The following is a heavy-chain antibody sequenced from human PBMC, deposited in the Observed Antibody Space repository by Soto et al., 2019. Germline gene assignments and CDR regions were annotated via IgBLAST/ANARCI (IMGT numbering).Heavy chain of an antibody. J-gene: IGHJ4*02. CDR1: GFTFTDYY. CDR2: INPNTGDT. D-gene: IGHD3-16*01. CDR3: ARDPIGGGAQYYFDY. Sequence: ASVKVSCKASGFTFTDYYMYWMRQAPGQGPEWMGGINPNTGDTNYAQKFQGRVTMTRDTSISTAYMELSSLRSDDTDVYYCARDPIGGGAQYYFDYWGQGTLVTVSS. V-gene: IGHV1-2*02.